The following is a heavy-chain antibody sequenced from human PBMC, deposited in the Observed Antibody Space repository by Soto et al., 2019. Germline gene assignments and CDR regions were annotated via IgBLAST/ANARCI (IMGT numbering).Heavy chain of an antibody. CDR2: IIPLFVTP. CDR3: TIELFDILTGHSQSGWVAP. CDR1: GGTFNTYP. V-gene: IGHV1-69*01. J-gene: IGHJ5*02. D-gene: IGHD3-9*01. Sequence: VQLVQSGAEVKKPGSSVKVSCKASGGTFNTYPITWVRQAPGQGLERLGGIIPLFVTPNYAQKFQGRITISADEATSTAYLELTSLRSEDTAMYYCTIELFDILTGHSQSGWVAPWGQGTLVTVSS.